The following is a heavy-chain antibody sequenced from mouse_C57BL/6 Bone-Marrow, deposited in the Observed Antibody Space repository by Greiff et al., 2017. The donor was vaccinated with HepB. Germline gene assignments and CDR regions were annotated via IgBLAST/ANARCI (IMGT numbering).Heavy chain of an antibody. D-gene: IGHD2-3*01. CDR3: ASGFYDGYYGGAMDY. V-gene: IGHV1-66*01. CDR2: IYPGSGNT. J-gene: IGHJ4*01. Sequence: VQLQESGPELVKPGASVKISCKASGYSFTSYYIHWVKQRPGQGLEWIGWIYPGSGNTKYNEKFKGKATLTADTSSSTAYMQLSSLTSEDSAVYYCASGFYDGYYGGAMDYWGQGTSVTVSS. CDR1: GYSFTSYY.